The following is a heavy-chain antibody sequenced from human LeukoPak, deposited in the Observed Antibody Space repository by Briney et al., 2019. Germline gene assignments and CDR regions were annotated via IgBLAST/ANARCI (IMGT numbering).Heavy chain of an antibody. V-gene: IGHV3-48*03. D-gene: IGHD4-23*01. CDR3: ARCPRWAHFDY. CDR1: GFTFSSYE. CDR2: ISSSGRAI. J-gene: IGHJ4*02. Sequence: GGSLRLSCAGSGFTFSSYEMNWVRQAPGKGLEWVSYISSSGRAIYYADSVKGRFTVPRDNATNSLYLQMNSLRAEDTAVYYCARCPRWAHFDYWGQGTLVTVCS.